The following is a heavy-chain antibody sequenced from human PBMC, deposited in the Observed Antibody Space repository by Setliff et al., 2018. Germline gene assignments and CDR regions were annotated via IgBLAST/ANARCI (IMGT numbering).Heavy chain of an antibody. D-gene: IGHD2-21*02. CDR1: GYSFTKYW. CDR3: ARRGWGPSSGDCYSPKGCYYYYMDV. J-gene: IGHJ6*03. CDR2: IDPADSDT. Sequence: PGESLKISCKAAGYSFTKYWIGWVRQMPGKGLEWMGIIDPADSDTTYSPSFQGQVTISADKSIGTAYLQWSSLKASDTAIYYCARRGWGPSSGDCYSPKGCYYYYMDVWGKGTTVTVSS. V-gene: IGHV5-51*01.